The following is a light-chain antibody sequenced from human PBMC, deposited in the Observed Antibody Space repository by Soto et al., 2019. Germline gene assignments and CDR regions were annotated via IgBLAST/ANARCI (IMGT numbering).Light chain of an antibody. V-gene: IGKV1-5*03. CDR1: QTISSW. J-gene: IGKJ1*01. CDR3: QHYNRYSEA. Sequence: DIQMTQSPATLSGSVGARVTITCRASQTISSWLAWYQQKPGKAPKLLIYKASTLKSGVPPRFSGSGSGTEFTLTISSLQPYDFATYHCQHYNRYSEAVGQGTKVELK. CDR2: KAS.